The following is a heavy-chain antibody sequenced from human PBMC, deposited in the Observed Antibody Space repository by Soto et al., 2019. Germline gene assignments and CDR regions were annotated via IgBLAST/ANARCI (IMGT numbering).Heavy chain of an antibody. D-gene: IGHD2-8*01. J-gene: IGHJ6*03. CDR1: GGSFSGYY. V-gene: IGHV4-34*01. Sequence: SETLSLTCAVYGGSFSGYYWSWIRQPPGKGLEWIGEINHSGSTNYNPSLKSRVTISVDTSKNQFSLKLSSVTAADTAVYYCARALHEWSEGLPHPNYYYYYYMDVWGKGTTVTVSS. CDR2: INHSGST. CDR3: ARALHEWSEGLPHPNYYYYYYMDV.